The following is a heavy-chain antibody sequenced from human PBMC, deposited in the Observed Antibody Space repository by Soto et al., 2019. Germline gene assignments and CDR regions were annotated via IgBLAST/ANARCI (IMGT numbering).Heavy chain of an antibody. Sequence: LSQTLSLTCVISGDSVSSNSDAWNWIRQSPSRGLEWLGRTYYRSKWFNEYAVSVKSRITINPDTSKNQFSLQLNSVTPEDTAVYYCARGGGDYRSIYHFDYWGQGSLVTVSS. CDR1: GDSVSSNSDA. CDR3: ARGGGDYRSIYHFDY. J-gene: IGHJ4*02. V-gene: IGHV6-1*01. D-gene: IGHD3-16*02. CDR2: TYYRSKWFN.